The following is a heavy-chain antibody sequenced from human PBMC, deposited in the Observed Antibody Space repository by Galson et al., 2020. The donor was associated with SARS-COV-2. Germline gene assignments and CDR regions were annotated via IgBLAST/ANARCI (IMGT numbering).Heavy chain of an antibody. CDR3: ARGWGYSYGFSPTYYYGMDV. CDR2: IYYSGST. V-gene: IGHV4-59*13. CDR1: GGSISSYY. Sequence: SETLSLTCTVSGGSISSYYWSWIRQPPGKGLEWIGYIYYSGSTNYNPSLKSRVTISVDTSKNQFSLKLSSVTAADTAVYYCARGWGYSYGFSPTYYYGMDVWGQGTTVTVSS. D-gene: IGHD5-18*01. J-gene: IGHJ6*02.